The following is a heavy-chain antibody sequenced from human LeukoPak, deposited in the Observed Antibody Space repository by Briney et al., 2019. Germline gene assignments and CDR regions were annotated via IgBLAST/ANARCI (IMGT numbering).Heavy chain of an antibody. CDR1: GGSISSGGYY. Sequence: SETLSLTCTVSGGSISSGGYYWSWIRQHPGKGLEWIGYIYYSGSTYYNPSLKSRVTISVDTSKNQFSLKLSSVTAADTAVYYCARWGNYDSSAGFRRGGDYWGQGTLVTVSS. CDR3: ARWGNYDSSAGFRRGGDY. J-gene: IGHJ4*02. CDR2: IYYSGST. V-gene: IGHV4-31*03. D-gene: IGHD3-22*01.